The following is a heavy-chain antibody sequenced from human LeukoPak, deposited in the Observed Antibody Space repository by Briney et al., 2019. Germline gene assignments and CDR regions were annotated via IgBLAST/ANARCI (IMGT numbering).Heavy chain of an antibody. J-gene: IGHJ5*02. CDR2: IYISGST. D-gene: IGHD3-22*01. CDR3: ARDRYYYDSSGYRFDP. CDR1: GGSISSNY. Sequence: SETLSLTCTVSGGSISSNYWSWIRQPAGKGLEWIGRIYISGSTNYNPSLKSRVTMSVDTSKNQFSLKLSSVTAADTAVYYCARDRYYYDSSGYRFDPWGQGTLVTVSS. V-gene: IGHV4-4*07.